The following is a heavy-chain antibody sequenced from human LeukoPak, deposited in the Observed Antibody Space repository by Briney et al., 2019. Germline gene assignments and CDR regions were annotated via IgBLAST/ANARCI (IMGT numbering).Heavy chain of an antibody. J-gene: IGHJ4*02. CDR3: ARGEAEAGTFDY. D-gene: IGHD6-19*01. CDR2: INHSGST. CDR1: GGSFSGYY. V-gene: IGHV4-34*01. Sequence: SETLSLTCAVYGGSFSGYYWSWIRQPPGKGLEWIGEINHSGSTNYNPSLKSRVTISVDTSKNQFSLKLSSVTAADTAIYYCARGEAEAGTFDYWGQGTLVTVSS.